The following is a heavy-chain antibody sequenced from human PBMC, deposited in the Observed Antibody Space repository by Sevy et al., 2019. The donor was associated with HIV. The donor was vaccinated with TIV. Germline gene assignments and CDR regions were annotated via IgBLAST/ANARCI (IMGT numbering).Heavy chain of an antibody. V-gene: IGHV3-7*03. CDR3: ARGRIRYCSGGSCYGALYYFDY. J-gene: IGHJ4*02. CDR2: IMQDGSEK. Sequence: GGSLRLSCAASGFTFSSYWMSWVRQAPGKGLEWVANIMQDGSEKYYVDSVKGRFTISRDNAKNSLYLQMNSLRAEDTAVYYCARGRIRYCSGGSCYGALYYFDYWGQGTLVTVSS. CDR1: GFTFSSYW. D-gene: IGHD2-15*01.